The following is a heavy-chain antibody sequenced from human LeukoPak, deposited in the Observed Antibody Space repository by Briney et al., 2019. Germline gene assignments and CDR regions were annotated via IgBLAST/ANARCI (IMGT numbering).Heavy chain of an antibody. CDR3: ARRFNRIRGAFDI. D-gene: IGHD3-10*01. CDR2: IYYSGST. Sequence: PSETLSLTCTVSGGSFSSSSYYWGWIRQPPGKGREWIGSIYYSGSTYYNPSLKSRVTISVDTSKNQFSLKLSSVTAADTAVYDCARRFNRIRGAFDIWGQGTMVTVSS. CDR1: GGSFSSSSYY. J-gene: IGHJ3*02. V-gene: IGHV4-39*07.